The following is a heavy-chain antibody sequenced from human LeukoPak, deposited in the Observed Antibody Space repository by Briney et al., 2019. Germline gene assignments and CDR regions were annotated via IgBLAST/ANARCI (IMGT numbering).Heavy chain of an antibody. V-gene: IGHV3-30-3*01. CDR2: ISYDGSNK. J-gene: IGHJ6*02. Sequence: GRSLRLSCAASGFTFSSYAMNWVRQAPGKGLEWVAFISYDGSNKYYADSVKGRFTISRDNSKNRLYLQMNSLRAEDTAVYYCASQGGLLWFGELSGGMDVWGRGTTVTVSS. D-gene: IGHD3-10*01. CDR1: GFTFSSYA. CDR3: ASQGGLLWFGELSGGMDV.